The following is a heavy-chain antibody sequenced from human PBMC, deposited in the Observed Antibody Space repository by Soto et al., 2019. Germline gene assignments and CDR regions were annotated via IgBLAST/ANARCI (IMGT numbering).Heavy chain of an antibody. CDR3: ARDYGGNSGYMLTPDY. J-gene: IGHJ4*02. D-gene: IGHD4-17*01. CDR1: GGSISSYY. Sequence: PSETLSLTCTVSGGSISSYYWGWIRQPPGKGLEWIGSIFFTGSTSYNPSLKSRVSMSVDTSKKQFSLKLSSVTAADTAVYYCARDYGGNSGYMLTPDYWGQGVLVTVSS. CDR2: IFFTGST. V-gene: IGHV4-39*01.